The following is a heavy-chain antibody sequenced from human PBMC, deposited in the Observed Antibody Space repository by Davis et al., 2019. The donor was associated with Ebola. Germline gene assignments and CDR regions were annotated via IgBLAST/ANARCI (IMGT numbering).Heavy chain of an antibody. V-gene: IGHV4-61*01. Sequence: PGGSLRLSCTVSGGSVSSGSYYWSWIRQPPGKGLEWIGYIYYSGSTNYNPSLKSRVTISVDTSKNQFSLKLSSVTAADTAVYYCAREVLTTVTTPASYYYYGMDVWGQGTTVTVSS. CDR2: IYYSGST. CDR1: GGSVSSGSYY. D-gene: IGHD4-17*01. J-gene: IGHJ6*02. CDR3: AREVLTTVTTPASYYYYGMDV.